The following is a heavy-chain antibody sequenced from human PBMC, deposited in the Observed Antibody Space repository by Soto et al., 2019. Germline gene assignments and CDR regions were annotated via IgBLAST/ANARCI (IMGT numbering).Heavy chain of an antibody. CDR1: GFTFSSYG. V-gene: IGHV3-30*18. Sequence: GGSLRLSCAASGFTFSSYGMHWVRQAPGKGLEWVAVISYDGSNKYYADSVKGRFTISRDNSKNTLYLQMNSLRAEDTAVYYCAKGKRSYYDSSGYYLYDYWGQGTLVTVSS. D-gene: IGHD3-22*01. CDR3: AKGKRSYYDSSGYYLYDY. J-gene: IGHJ4*02. CDR2: ISYDGSNK.